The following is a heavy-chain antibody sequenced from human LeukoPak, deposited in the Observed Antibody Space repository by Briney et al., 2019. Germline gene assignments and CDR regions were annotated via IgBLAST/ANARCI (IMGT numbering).Heavy chain of an antibody. V-gene: IGHV5-51*01. CDR2: IYPGDSDT. Sequence: GESLKISCKGSGYSFTSYWIGWVRQMRGKGLEWMGIIYPGDSDTRYSPSFQGQVTISADKSISTAYLQWSSLKASDTAMYYCARQPLSSLSWFDPWGQGTLVTVSS. J-gene: IGHJ5*02. D-gene: IGHD2/OR15-2a*01. CDR1: GYSFTSYW. CDR3: ARQPLSSLSWFDP.